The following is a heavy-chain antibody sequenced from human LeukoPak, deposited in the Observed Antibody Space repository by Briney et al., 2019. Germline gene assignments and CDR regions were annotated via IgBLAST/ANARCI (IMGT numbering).Heavy chain of an antibody. J-gene: IGHJ3*02. Sequence: PSETLSLTCTVSGGSISSYYWSWIRQPPGKGLEWIGYIYYSGSTNYNPSLKSRVTISVDTSNNQFSLKLSSVTAADTAVYYCASSGGRRDAFDIWGQGTMVTVSS. CDR1: GGSISSYY. CDR3: ASSGGRRDAFDI. CDR2: IYYSGST. D-gene: IGHD2-15*01. V-gene: IGHV4-59*01.